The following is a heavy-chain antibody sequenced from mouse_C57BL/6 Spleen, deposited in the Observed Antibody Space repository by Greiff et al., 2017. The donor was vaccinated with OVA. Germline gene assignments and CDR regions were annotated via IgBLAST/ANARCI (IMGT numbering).Heavy chain of an antibody. CDR3: ARKAYYGSSYGYWFDY. J-gene: IGHJ2*01. CDR2: IYPGDGDT. D-gene: IGHD1-1*01. Sequence: QVQLQQSGPELVKPGASVKISCKASGYAFSSSWMNWVKQRPGKGLEWIGRIYPGDGDTNYNGKFKGKATLTADKSSSTAYMQLSSLTSEDSAVYFCARKAYYGSSYGYWFDYWGQGTTLTVSS. CDR1: GYAFSSSW. V-gene: IGHV1-82*01.